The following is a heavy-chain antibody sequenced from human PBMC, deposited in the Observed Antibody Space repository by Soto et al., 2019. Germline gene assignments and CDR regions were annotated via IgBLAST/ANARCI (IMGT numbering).Heavy chain of an antibody. CDR1: GYSFTNYW. Sequence: GESLKISCEGVGYSFTNYWIAWVRQMPGKGPEWMGTIYPGDSDMRYSPSFRGQVTMSVDKSINTAYLQWGSLTASDTAKYYCARLSREFWSGFDSWGQGTLVTVSS. D-gene: IGHD3-3*01. V-gene: IGHV5-51*01. CDR2: IYPGDSDM. CDR3: ARLSREFWSGFDS. J-gene: IGHJ5*01.